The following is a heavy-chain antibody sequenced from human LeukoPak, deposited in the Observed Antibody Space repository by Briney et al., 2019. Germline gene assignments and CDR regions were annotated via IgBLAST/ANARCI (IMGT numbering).Heavy chain of an antibody. CDR2: LSHAGTN. J-gene: IGHJ4*02. Sequence: SETLSLTCTVSGGSITSNSYSWGWIRQPPGKGLQWIVTLSHAGTNYYNPSLKSRVTMPVDRSKNQFSLKLTPVTATDTAVYYCARLRGGVQLWGDWGQGTLVTVSS. D-gene: IGHD5-18*01. CDR1: GGSITSNSYS. V-gene: IGHV4-39*01. CDR3: ARLRGGVQLWGD.